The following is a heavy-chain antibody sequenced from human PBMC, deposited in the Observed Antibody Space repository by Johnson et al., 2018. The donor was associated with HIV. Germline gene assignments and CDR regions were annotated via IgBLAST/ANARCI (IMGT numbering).Heavy chain of an antibody. D-gene: IGHD3-22*01. J-gene: IGHJ3*02. V-gene: IGHV3-74*02. CDR2: INSDGSST. CDR3: ARGPMLVVPHEGFDI. Sequence: QLVESGGGLVQPGGSLRLSCAASGFTFSSYWMHWVRQAPGKGLVWVSRINSDGSSTSYADSVKGRFTISRDNAKNTLYLQMNSLRAEDTAVYYCARGPMLVVPHEGFDIWGQGTMVTVSS. CDR1: GFTFSSYW.